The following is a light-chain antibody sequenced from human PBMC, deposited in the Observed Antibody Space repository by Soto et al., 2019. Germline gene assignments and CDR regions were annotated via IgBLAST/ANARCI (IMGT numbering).Light chain of an antibody. CDR3: QQYNSWPYT. Sequence: EIEMTQSPATLSASPGERATLSCRASQSVSSELAWYQQRPGQAPRLLIWDASNGVTGLPDRFSGRVSGTNLPFTISSRSFEVFAVYYCQQYNSWPYTFGQGTKLEIK. J-gene: IGKJ2*01. V-gene: IGKV3-15*01. CDR2: DAS. CDR1: QSVSSE.